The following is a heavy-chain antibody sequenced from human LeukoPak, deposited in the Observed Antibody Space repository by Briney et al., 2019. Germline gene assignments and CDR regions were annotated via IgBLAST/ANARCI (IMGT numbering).Heavy chain of an antibody. CDR2: IDPSDSYT. Sequence: GESLRISCKGSGYSFTSYWISWVRQMPGKGLEWMGRIDPSDSYTNYSPSFRGHVTISADKSISTAYLQWSSLKASDTAMYYCARSSTSSSYYYYGMDVWGQGTTVTVSS. V-gene: IGHV5-10-1*01. CDR1: GYSFTSYW. D-gene: IGHD2-2*01. J-gene: IGHJ6*02. CDR3: ARSSTSSSYYYYGMDV.